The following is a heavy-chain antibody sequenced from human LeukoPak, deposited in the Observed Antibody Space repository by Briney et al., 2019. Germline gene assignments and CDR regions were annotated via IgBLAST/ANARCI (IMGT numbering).Heavy chain of an antibody. D-gene: IGHD3-10*01. V-gene: IGHV3-21*01. J-gene: IGHJ4*02. CDR2: ISSSSSYI. Sequence: PGGSLRLSCAASGFTFSSYSMNWVRQAPGKGLEWVSSISSSSSYIYYADSVKGRFTISRDNAKNSLYLQMNSLRAEDTAVYYCARVVDRLWFGEPVDYWGQGTLATVSS. CDR1: GFTFSSYS. CDR3: ARVVDRLWFGEPVDY.